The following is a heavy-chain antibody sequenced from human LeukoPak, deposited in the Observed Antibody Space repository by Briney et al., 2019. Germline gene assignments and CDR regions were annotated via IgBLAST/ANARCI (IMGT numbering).Heavy chain of an antibody. CDR2: IYYSGST. D-gene: IGHD1-26*01. CDR1: GGSISSYY. CDR3: ARVGHDSGTYLYYFDY. Sequence: PSETLSLTCTVSGGSISSYYWSWTRQSPGKGLEWIGYIYYSGSTNYNPSLKSRVTISVDTSKNQFSLKLSSVTAADTAVYYCARVGHDSGTYLYYFDYWGQGTLVTVSS. V-gene: IGHV4-59*01. J-gene: IGHJ4*02.